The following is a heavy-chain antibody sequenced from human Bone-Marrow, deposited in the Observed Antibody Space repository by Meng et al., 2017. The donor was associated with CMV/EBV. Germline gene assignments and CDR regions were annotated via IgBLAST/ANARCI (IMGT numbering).Heavy chain of an antibody. Sequence: ASGKVSCKASGYTFTGYYMHWVRQAPGQGLEWMGWINPNSGGTNYAQKFQGRVTMTRDTSINTAYMELSRLRSDDTAVYYCARVARYNWNYDWFDPWGQGTLVTVSS. D-gene: IGHD1-7*01. CDR2: INPNSGGT. J-gene: IGHJ5*02. CDR1: GYTFTGYY. V-gene: IGHV1-2*02. CDR3: ARVARYNWNYDWFDP.